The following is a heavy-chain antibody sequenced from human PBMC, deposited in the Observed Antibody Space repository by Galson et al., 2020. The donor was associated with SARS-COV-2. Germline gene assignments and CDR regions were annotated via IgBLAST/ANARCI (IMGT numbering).Heavy chain of an antibody. CDR2: IYSSGST. CDR3: ARAKEEYYDSSGYYLLFDN. CDR1: GGSISSSGYY. Sequence: ETSETLSLTCTVSGGSISSSGYYWGWIRQPPGKGLEWKGYIYSSGSTYYHPSLKSRVTISADTSRNQFSLRLSSVTAADTSVYYCARAKEEYYDSSGYYLLFDNWGQGTLVTVSS. J-gene: IGHJ4*02. V-gene: IGHV4-39*01. D-gene: IGHD3-22*01.